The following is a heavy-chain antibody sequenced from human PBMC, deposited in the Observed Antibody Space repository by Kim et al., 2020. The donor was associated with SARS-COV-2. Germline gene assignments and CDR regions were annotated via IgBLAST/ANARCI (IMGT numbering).Heavy chain of an antibody. Sequence: YYVDSVKRRFTISRDNAKNSLYLQMNSLRAEDTAVYYCARDSYVEMALHWAQGTLVTVSS. V-gene: IGHV3-7*03. CDR3: ARDSYVEMALH. D-gene: IGHD3-16*01. J-gene: IGHJ4*02.